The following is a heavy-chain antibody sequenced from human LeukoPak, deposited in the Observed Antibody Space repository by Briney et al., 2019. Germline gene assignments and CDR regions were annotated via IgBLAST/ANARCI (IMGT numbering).Heavy chain of an antibody. D-gene: IGHD1-14*01. CDR2: ISSSSSYI. CDR1: GFTFSSYS. V-gene: IGHV3-21*01. Sequence: PGGSLRLSCAASGFTFSSYSMNWVRQAPGKGLEWVSSISSSSSYIYYADSVEGRFTISRDNAKNSLYLQMNSLRAEDTAVYYCARVGDNDYFDYWGQGTLVTVSS. CDR3: ARVGDNDYFDY. J-gene: IGHJ4*02.